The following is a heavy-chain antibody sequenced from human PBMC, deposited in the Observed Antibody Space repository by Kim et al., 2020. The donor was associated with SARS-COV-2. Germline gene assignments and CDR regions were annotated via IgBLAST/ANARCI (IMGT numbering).Heavy chain of an antibody. CDR3: ARRLIKSASWELQDY. CDR1: GGSISSSSYY. CDR2: IYYSGST. D-gene: IGHD1-26*01. J-gene: IGHJ4*01. Sequence: SETLSLTCTVSGGSISSSSYYWGWIRQPPGKGLEWIGSIYYSGSTYYNPSLKSRVTISVDTSKNQFSLKLSSVTAADTAVYYCARRLIKSASWELQDYWG. V-gene: IGHV4-39*01.